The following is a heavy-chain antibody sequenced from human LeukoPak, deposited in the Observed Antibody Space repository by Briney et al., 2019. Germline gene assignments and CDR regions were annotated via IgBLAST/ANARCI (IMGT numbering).Heavy chain of an antibody. CDR2: INPNSGGT. D-gene: IGHD1-26*01. CDR1: GYTFTGYY. V-gene: IGHV1-2*02. Sequence: ASVKVSCKASGYTFTGYYMHWVRQAPGQGLERMGWINPNSGGTNYAQKFQGRVTMTRDTSISTAYMELSRLRSDDTAVYYCARGKLNSGSYSDWGQGTLVTVSS. CDR3: ARGKLNSGSYSD. J-gene: IGHJ4*02.